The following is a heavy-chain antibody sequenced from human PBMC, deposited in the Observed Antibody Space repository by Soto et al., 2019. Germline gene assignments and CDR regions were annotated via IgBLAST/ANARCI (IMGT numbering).Heavy chain of an antibody. CDR1: GGTFSSYT. V-gene: IGHV1-69*04. J-gene: IGHJ4*02. CDR2: IIPILGIA. CDR3: AREVVPAYYFDY. Sequence: ASVKVSCKASGGTFSSYTISWVRQAPGQGLEWMGRIIPILGIANYAQKFQGRVTITADKSTSTAYMELSSLRSEDTAVYYCAREVVPAYYFDYWGQGTLVTVSS. D-gene: IGHD2-2*01.